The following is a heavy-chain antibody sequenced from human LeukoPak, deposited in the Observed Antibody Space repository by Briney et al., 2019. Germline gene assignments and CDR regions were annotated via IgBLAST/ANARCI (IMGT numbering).Heavy chain of an antibody. J-gene: IGHJ4*02. D-gene: IGHD6-19*01. CDR1: GFTFTSSA. CDR2: IVVGSGNT. CDR3: AVLSFSSGWYVPDDY. Sequence: SVKVSCKASGFTFTSSAVQWVRQARGQRLEWIGWIVVGSGNTNYAQKFQERVTITRDMSTRTAYMEVSSLRSEDTAVYYCAVLSFSSGWYVPDDYWGQGTLVTVSS. V-gene: IGHV1-58*01.